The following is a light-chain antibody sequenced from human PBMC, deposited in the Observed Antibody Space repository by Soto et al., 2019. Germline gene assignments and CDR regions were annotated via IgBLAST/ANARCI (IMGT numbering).Light chain of an antibody. CDR2: DVS. CDR3: SSYTSSITNVV. Sequence: QPVLTQPASVSGSPGQSITISCTGTSSDVGGYNYVSWYQQHPGKAPKLMIYDVSNRPSGVSNRFSGSKSGNTASLTISGLQAEEEADYYFSSYTSSITNVVFGGGTKLTVL. J-gene: IGLJ2*01. CDR1: SSDVGGYNY. V-gene: IGLV2-14*01.